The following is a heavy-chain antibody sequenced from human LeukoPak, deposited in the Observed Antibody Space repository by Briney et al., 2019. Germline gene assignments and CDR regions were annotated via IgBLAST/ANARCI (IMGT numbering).Heavy chain of an antibody. CDR3: ARGQYYYDSSGYYYETHFDY. Sequence: ASVKVSCKASGYTFTSYYMHWVRQAPGQGLEWMGWINPNSGGTNYAQRFQGWVTMTRDTSISTAYMELSRLRSDDTAVYYCARGQYYYDSSGYYYETHFDYWGQGTLVTVSS. V-gene: IGHV1-2*04. CDR2: INPNSGGT. D-gene: IGHD3-22*01. J-gene: IGHJ4*02. CDR1: GYTFTSYY.